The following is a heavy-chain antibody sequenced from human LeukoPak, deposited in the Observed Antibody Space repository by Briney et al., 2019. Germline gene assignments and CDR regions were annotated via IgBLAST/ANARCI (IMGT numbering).Heavy chain of an antibody. D-gene: IGHD3-10*01. CDR2: ISWNSGSI. Sequence: GGSLRLSCAASGFTFSSYSMNWVRQAPGKGLEWVSGISWNSGSIAYADSVKGRFTTSRDNAKNSLYLQMNSLRPEDTALYYCAKVQDTLVRGALDYWGQGTLVTVSS. V-gene: IGHV3-9*01. CDR3: AKVQDTLVRGALDY. CDR1: GFTFSSYS. J-gene: IGHJ4*02.